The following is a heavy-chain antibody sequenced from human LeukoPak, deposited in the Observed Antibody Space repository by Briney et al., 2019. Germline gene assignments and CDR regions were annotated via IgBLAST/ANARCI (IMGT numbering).Heavy chain of an antibody. D-gene: IGHD3-10*01. CDR3: ARRGEGPIGGIGY. J-gene: IGHJ4*02. CDR2: IHPGDSDT. V-gene: IGHV5-51*01. Sequence: GESLTISCMGSGYSFGNYWIGWVRQMHGKGLEWMGIIHPGDSDTRYSPSFQGQVTISAEKSITTAYLQWSSLKASDTAMYYCARRGEGPIGGIGYWGQGTLVTVSS. CDR1: GYSFGNYW.